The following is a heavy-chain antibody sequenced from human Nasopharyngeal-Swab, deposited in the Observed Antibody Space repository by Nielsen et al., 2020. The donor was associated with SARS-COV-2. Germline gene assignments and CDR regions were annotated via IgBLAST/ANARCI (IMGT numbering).Heavy chain of an antibody. J-gene: IGHJ5*02. V-gene: IGHV4-34*01. CDR3: ARGTFGYTYTRPENNWFDP. Sequence: SETLSLTCAVFGGSFSGTFWSWIRQPPGKGLEWIAEINHSGSTNYNPSFKSRVTISVDTSKNQFSLKLTSVTAADTAVYYCARGTFGYTYTRPENNWFDPWGQGILVTVSS. D-gene: IGHD5-18*01. CDR1: GGSFSGTF. CDR2: INHSGST.